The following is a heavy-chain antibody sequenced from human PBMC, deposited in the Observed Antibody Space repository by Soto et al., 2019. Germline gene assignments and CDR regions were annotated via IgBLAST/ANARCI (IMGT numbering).Heavy chain of an antibody. J-gene: IGHJ3*02. CDR2: IYSGGST. CDR3: ARWVVAGNDAFDI. V-gene: IGHV3-66*01. Sequence: EVQLVESGGGLVQPGGSLRLSCAASGFTVSSNYMSWVRQAPGKGLEWVSVIYSGGSTYYADSVKGRFTISRDNSKNTLYLQMNSLRAEDTAVYYCARWVVAGNDAFDIWGQGTMVTVSS. CDR1: GFTVSSNY. D-gene: IGHD6-19*01.